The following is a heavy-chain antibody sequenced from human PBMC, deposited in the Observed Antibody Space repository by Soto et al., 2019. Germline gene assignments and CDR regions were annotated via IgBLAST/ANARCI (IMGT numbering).Heavy chain of an antibody. CDR1: GGSISSGDYY. V-gene: IGHV4-30-4*01. CDR2: IYYSGST. J-gene: IGHJ6*02. CDR3: ARLYGSGNGMDV. D-gene: IGHD3-10*01. Sequence: PSETLSLTCTVSGGSISSGDYYWSWIRQPPGKGLEWIGYIYYSGSTYYNPSLKSRVTISVDTSENQFSLKLSSVTAADTAVYYCARLYGSGNGMDVWGQGTTVTVSS.